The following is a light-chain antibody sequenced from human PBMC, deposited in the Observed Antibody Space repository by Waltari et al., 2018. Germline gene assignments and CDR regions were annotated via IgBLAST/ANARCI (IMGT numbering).Light chain of an antibody. V-gene: IGKV1-39*01. CDR3: QQSYGSPIT. CDR2: AAS. Sequence: EIQMTPPPSSLSASVGDRVTITCRESQSISSYVNWYHQKPGKPPNLLIHAASNLQSGVPSRFSGSGSGTDFILTISDVQPEDFATYYCQQSYGSPITFGQGTRLEIK. J-gene: IGKJ5*01. CDR1: QSISSY.